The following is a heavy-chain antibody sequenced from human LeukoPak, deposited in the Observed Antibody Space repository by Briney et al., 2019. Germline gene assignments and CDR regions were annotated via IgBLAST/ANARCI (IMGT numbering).Heavy chain of an antibody. Sequence: GGSLRLSCAASGFTFSSYAMSWVRQAPGKGLEWVSGISGSGDNTYYADSVKGRFAISRDNSKNTLYLQMNSLRADDTAVYYCARDSAGYPNWFDPWGQGTLVTVSS. CDR2: ISGSGDNT. J-gene: IGHJ5*02. V-gene: IGHV3-23*01. CDR1: GFTFSSYA. CDR3: ARDSAGYPNWFDP. D-gene: IGHD6-13*01.